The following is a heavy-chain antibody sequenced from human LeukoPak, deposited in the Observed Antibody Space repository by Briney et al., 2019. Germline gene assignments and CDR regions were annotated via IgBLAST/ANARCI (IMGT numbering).Heavy chain of an antibody. CDR3: ARKITVAGINWYFDL. Sequence: GGSLRLSCAASGFTFSSYWMSWVRQAPGKGLEWVANIKEDGSEKYYVDSVKGRFTISRDSAKSSLYLQMNSLRAEDTAVYYCARKITVAGINWYFDLWGRGTLVTVSS. CDR2: IKEDGSEK. D-gene: IGHD6-19*01. V-gene: IGHV3-7*01. J-gene: IGHJ2*01. CDR1: GFTFSSYW.